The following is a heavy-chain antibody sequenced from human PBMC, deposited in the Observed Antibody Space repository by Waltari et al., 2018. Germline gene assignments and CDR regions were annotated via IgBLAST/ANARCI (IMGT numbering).Heavy chain of an antibody. J-gene: IGHJ3*02. CDR1: GGNFSSYA. CDR3: ARDRIVATMDPAYAFDI. V-gene: IGHV1-69*04. D-gene: IGHD5-12*01. CDR2: IIPILGIA. Sequence: QVQLVQSGAAVKKPGSSVKVSCKASGGNFSSYAIIWVRQAPGQGLEWMGGIIPILGIANYAQKFQGRVTITADESTSTAYMELSSLRSEDTAVYYCARDRIVATMDPAYAFDIWGQGTMVTVSS.